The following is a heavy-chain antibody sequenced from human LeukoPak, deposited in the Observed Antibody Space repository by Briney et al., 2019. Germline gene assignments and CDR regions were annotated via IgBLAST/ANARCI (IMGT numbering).Heavy chain of an antibody. J-gene: IGHJ4*02. V-gene: IGHV4-61*01. D-gene: IGHD3-22*01. CDR1: GASISSGSYY. Sequence: SETLSLTCTVSGASISSGSYYWSWIRQPPGKGLEWIGYIYYSGSTNYNPSLKSRVTISVKTSKNQFSLKLSSVTAADTAVYYCARVTGYMIEDYFDYWGQGTLVMVSS. CDR3: ARVTGYMIEDYFDY. CDR2: IYYSGST.